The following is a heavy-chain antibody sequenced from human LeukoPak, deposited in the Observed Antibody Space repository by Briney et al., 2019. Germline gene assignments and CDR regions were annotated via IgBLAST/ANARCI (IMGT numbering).Heavy chain of an antibody. CDR1: GFTFSSYG. CDR2: IWYDGSNK. Sequence: GGSLRLSCAASGFTFSSYGMHWVRQAPGKGLEWVAVIWYDGSNKYYADSVKGRFTISRDNSKNTLYLQMNSLRAEDTAVYYCARENRDSYYYYGMDVWGQGTTVTVSS. J-gene: IGHJ6*02. CDR3: ARENRDSYYYYGMDV. V-gene: IGHV3-33*01. D-gene: IGHD2/OR15-2a*01.